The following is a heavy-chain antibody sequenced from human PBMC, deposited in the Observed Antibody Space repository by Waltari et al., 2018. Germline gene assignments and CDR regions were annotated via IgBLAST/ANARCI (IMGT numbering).Heavy chain of an antibody. J-gene: IGHJ3*02. Sequence: EVQLVQSGAGVKKPGASLTISCKGYGSSFTSYWSAWVRQMPGKGLEWVGIIYPGDSDTRDRPSFQGQVTISADKSISTAYLQWSSLKASDTAMYYCASHSGSYYPDAFDIWGQGTMVTVSS. CDR3: ASHSGSYYPDAFDI. CDR1: GSSFTSYW. CDR2: IYPGDSDT. D-gene: IGHD1-26*01. V-gene: IGHV5-51*03.